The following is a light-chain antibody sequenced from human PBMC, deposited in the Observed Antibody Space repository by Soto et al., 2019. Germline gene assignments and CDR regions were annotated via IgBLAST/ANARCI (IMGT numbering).Light chain of an antibody. J-gene: IGLJ2*01. V-gene: IGLV3-21*04. CDR2: YDS. CDR3: QVWDSSSDHVV. CDR1: NIGSKS. Sequence: SYELTQPPSVSVAPGKTARITCGGNNIGSKSVYWYQQKPGQAPVLVIYYDSDRPSGIPERFSGSNSGNTAILTISRVEAGDEADYYCQVWDSSSDHVVFGGGTKLTVL.